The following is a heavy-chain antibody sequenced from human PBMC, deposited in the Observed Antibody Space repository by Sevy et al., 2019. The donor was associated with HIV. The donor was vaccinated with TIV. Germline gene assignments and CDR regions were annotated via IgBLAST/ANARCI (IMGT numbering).Heavy chain of an antibody. CDR3: ARDGPPGLPPYFDY. Sequence: GGSLRLSCAASGFTFSSYSMNWVRQAPGKGLEWVSSISSSSSYIYYADSVKGRFTISRDNAKNSLYLQMNSLRAEDTAVYYCARDGPPGLPPYFDYWGQGTLVTVSS. CDR2: ISSSSSYI. V-gene: IGHV3-21*01. J-gene: IGHJ4*02. D-gene: IGHD3-16*01. CDR1: GFTFSSYS.